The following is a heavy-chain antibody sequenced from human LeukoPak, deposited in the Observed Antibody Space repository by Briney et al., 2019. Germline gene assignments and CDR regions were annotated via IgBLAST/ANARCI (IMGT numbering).Heavy chain of an antibody. V-gene: IGHV3-23*01. D-gene: IGHD5-24*01. CDR2: ISGSGGST. Sequence: GGSLRLSCAASGFTFSSYAMSWVRQAPGKGLEWVSAISGSGGSTYYADSVKGRFTIYRDNSKNTLYLQMNSLRAEDTAVYYCAKPGVQLVLWYYFDYWGQGTLVTVSS. J-gene: IGHJ4*02. CDR3: AKPGVQLVLWYYFDY. CDR1: GFTFSSYA.